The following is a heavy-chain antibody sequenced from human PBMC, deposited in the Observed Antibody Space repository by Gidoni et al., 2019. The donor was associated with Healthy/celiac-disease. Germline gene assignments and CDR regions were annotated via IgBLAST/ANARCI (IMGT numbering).Heavy chain of an antibody. V-gene: IGHV3-9*01. CDR2: ISWNSGSI. CDR1: GFRFDDYA. CDR3: AKGSYSSSSLSIDY. D-gene: IGHD6-6*01. J-gene: IGHJ4*02. Sequence: EVQLVESGGGLVQPGGSLILSCAASGFRFDDYAMHWVRQAPGKGLEWVSGISWNSGSIGYADSVKGRFTISRDNAKNSLYLQMNSLRAEDTALYYCAKGSYSSSSLSIDYWGQGTLVTVSS.